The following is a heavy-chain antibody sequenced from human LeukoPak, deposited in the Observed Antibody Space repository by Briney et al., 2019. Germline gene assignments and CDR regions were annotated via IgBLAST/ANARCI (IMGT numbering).Heavy chain of an antibody. Sequence: GGSLRLSCAASGFTFSSYRMNWVRQAPGKGLEWVSYISSSSSTIYYADSVKGRFTISRDNAKNTLYLQMNSLRAEDTAVYYCARGGGYSYGSFDYWGQGTLVTVSS. CDR2: ISSSSSTI. V-gene: IGHV3-48*01. CDR1: GFTFSSYR. J-gene: IGHJ4*02. CDR3: ARGGGYSYGSFDY. D-gene: IGHD5-18*01.